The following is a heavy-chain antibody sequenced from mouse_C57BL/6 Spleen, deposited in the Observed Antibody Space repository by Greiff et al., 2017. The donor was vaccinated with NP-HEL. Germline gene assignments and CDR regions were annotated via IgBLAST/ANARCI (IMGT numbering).Heavy chain of an antibody. J-gene: IGHJ2*01. CDR2: IWSGGST. D-gene: IGHD4-1*01. CDR1: GFSLTSYG. Sequence: VKLKQSGPGLVQPSQCLSITCTVSGFSLTSYGVHWVRQSPGKGLEWLGVIWSGGSTDYNAAFISRLSISKDNSKSQVFFKMNILQADDTAIYYCARTGPFDYWGQGTTLTVSS. CDR3: ARTGPFDY. V-gene: IGHV2-2*01.